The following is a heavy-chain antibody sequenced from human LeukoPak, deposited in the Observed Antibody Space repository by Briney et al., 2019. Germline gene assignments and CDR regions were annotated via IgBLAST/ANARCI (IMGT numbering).Heavy chain of an antibody. CDR2: LSDSGATT. CDR3: AKAHSSGYYTVWYFDL. D-gene: IGHD3-22*01. Sequence: GGSLRLSCAVSGFTFSTYGMSWVRQAPGKGLEWVSALSDSGATTYYADSVKGRFTISRDNSKNTLFLQMNSLRAEDTAVYYCAKAHSSGYYTVWYFDLWGRGTLVTVSS. J-gene: IGHJ2*01. V-gene: IGHV3-23*01. CDR1: GFTFSTYG.